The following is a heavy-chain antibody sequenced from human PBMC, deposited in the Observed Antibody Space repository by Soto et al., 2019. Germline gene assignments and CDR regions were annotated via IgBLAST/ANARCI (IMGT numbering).Heavy chain of an antibody. J-gene: IGHJ6*02. Sequence: QITLKESGPTLVKPTQTLTLTCAFSGLSLTTNGLSVGWVRQPPGKALEWLALIYWDDDKRYSPSLKSRLTITRDTSKNQVVLTMTNMDPVDTATYYCAHSSTDLNHAMDVWAKGPRSASP. CDR3: AHSSTDLNHAMDV. CDR2: IYWDDDK. CDR1: GLSLTTNGLS. D-gene: IGHD3-3*01. V-gene: IGHV2-5*02.